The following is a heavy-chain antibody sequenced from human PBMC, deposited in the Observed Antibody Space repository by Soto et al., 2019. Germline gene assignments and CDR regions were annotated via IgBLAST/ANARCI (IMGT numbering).Heavy chain of an antibody. J-gene: IGHJ4*02. V-gene: IGHV3-30*18. D-gene: IGHD6-13*01. CDR2: ISDDGSNK. Sequence: GGSLRLSCAASGCTFSSYVMHWVRQAQGKGLEWVAVISDDGSNKYYADSVKGRFTISRDNSKNTLYLQMNSLRAEDTAVYYCANSYGYSSSWYRGYFDYWGQGTLVTVSS. CDR1: GCTFSSYV. CDR3: ANSYGYSSSWYRGYFDY.